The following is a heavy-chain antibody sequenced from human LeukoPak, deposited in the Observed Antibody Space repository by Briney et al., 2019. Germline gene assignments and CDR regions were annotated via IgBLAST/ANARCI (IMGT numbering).Heavy chain of an antibody. D-gene: IGHD3-10*01. CDR2: IYPSDSSV. CDR1: GYSFTSYY. V-gene: IGHV5-51*01. J-gene: IGHJ5*02. CDR3: ARTSFVRGVVYWFDP. Sequence: NPGESLKISCQGSGYSFTSYYIAWLRPMPGKGLEWMGVIYPSDSSVTYSPSFQGQVTFSADKSISTAYLQWSSLKASDTAMYYCARTSFVRGVVYWFDPWGQGTQVIVSS.